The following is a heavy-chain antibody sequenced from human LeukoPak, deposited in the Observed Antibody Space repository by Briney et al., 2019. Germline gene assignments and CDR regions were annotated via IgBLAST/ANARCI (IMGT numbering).Heavy chain of an antibody. Sequence: PSETLSLTCTVSGGSISSGGYYWSWIRQHPGKGLEWIGYIYYSGSTYYNPSLKSRVTISVDTSKNQFSLKLSSVTAADTAVYYCARGYCSGGSCYLIPYYYYGMDVWGQGTTVTVSS. CDR1: GGSISSGGYY. J-gene: IGHJ6*02. D-gene: IGHD2-15*01. V-gene: IGHV4-31*03. CDR3: ARGYCSGGSCYLIPYYYYGMDV. CDR2: IYYSGST.